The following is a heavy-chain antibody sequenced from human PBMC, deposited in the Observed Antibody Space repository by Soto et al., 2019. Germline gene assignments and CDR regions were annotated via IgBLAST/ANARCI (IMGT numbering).Heavy chain of an antibody. D-gene: IGHD3-3*01. Sequence: ASVKVSCKASGYTFTSYGISWVRQAPGQGLEWMGWISAYNGNTNYAQKLQGRVTMTTDTSTSTAYMELRSLRSDDTAVYYFSSQALVLRILEWLSQDYYYYYGMDVWGQGTTVTVSS. CDR2: ISAYNGNT. CDR1: GYTFTSYG. J-gene: IGHJ6*02. V-gene: IGHV1-18*04. CDR3: SSQALVLRILEWLSQDYYYYYGMDV.